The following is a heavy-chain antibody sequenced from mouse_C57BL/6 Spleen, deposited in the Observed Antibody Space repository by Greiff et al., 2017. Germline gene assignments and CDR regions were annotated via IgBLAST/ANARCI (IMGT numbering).Heavy chain of an antibody. V-gene: IGHV1-64*01. Sequence: QVQLKQPGAELVKPGASVKLSCKASGYTFTSYWMHWVKQRPGQGLEWIGMIHPNSGSTNYNEKFKSKATLTVDKSSSTAYMQLSSLTSEDSAVYYCARSRSNYGGYYAMDYWGQGTSVTVSS. D-gene: IGHD2-5*01. CDR2: IHPNSGST. J-gene: IGHJ4*01. CDR3: ARSRSNYGGYYAMDY. CDR1: GYTFTSYW.